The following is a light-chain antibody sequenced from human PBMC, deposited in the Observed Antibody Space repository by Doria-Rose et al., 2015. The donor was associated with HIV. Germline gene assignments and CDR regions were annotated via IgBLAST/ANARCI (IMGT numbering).Light chain of an antibody. CDR3: HQYGTSWT. J-gene: IGKJ1*01. Sequence: LTQSPGTLSLSPGERATLSCRAGQSFSSTYLARYQQKPGQAPSLLIYDGSTRATGIPDRFSASGSGTDFTLTINRLEPEDFALYYCHQYGTSWTFGQGTKVEI. CDR2: DGS. V-gene: IGKV3-20*01. CDR1: QSFSSTY.